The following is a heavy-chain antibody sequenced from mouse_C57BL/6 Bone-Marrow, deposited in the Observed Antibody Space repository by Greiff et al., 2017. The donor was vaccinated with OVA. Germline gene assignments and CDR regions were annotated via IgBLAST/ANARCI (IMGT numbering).Heavy chain of an antibody. CDR1: GFTFSDYG. CDR2: ISSGSSTI. Sequence: EVKVEESGGGLVKPGGSLKLSCAASGFTFSDYGMHWVRQAPEKGLEWVAYISSGSSTIYYADTVKGRFTISRDNAKNTLFLQMTSLRSEDTAMYYCARGYYGSAWFAYWGQGTLVTVSA. J-gene: IGHJ3*01. CDR3: ARGYYGSAWFAY. D-gene: IGHD2-2*01. V-gene: IGHV5-17*01.